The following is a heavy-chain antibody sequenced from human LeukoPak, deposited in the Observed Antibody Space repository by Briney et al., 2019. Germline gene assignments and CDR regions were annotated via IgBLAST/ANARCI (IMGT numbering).Heavy chain of an antibody. Sequence: ASVKVSCKASGYTFTSYYMHWVRQAPGQGLEWMGIINPSGGSTSYAQKFQGRVTMTRDMSTSTVYMELSSVTAADTAVYYCARYSYGSGSYYNLIYWYFDLWGRGTLVTVSS. D-gene: IGHD3-10*01. CDR2: INPSGGST. J-gene: IGHJ2*01. CDR3: ARYSYGSGSYYNLIYWYFDL. V-gene: IGHV1-46*01. CDR1: GYTFTSYY.